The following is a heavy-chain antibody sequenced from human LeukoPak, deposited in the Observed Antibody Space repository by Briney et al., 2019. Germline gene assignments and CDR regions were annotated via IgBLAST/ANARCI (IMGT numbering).Heavy chain of an antibody. J-gene: IGHJ3*02. D-gene: IGHD1-26*01. V-gene: IGHV1-69*05. CDR2: IIPIFGTA. Sequence: ASVKVSCKASGGTFSSYAISWVRPAPGQGLEWMGGIIPIFGTANYAQKFQGRVTITTDESTSTAYMELSSLRSEDTAVYYCARVAGSYTGDAFDIWGQGTMVTVSS. CDR3: ARVAGSYTGDAFDI. CDR1: GGTFSSYA.